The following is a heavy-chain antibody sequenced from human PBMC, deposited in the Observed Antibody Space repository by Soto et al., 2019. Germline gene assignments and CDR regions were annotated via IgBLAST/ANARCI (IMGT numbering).Heavy chain of an antibody. CDR2: IYYSGST. V-gene: IGHV4-59*01. J-gene: IGHJ6*02. Sequence: SETLSLTCTVSGGSISSYYWSWIRQPPGKGLEWIGYIYYSGSTNYNPSLKSRVTISVDTSKNQFSLKLSSVTAADTAVYYCARAPIGVPAASYYYYGMDVWGQGTTVTVSS. D-gene: IGHD2-2*01. CDR1: GGSISSYY. CDR3: ARAPIGVPAASYYYYGMDV.